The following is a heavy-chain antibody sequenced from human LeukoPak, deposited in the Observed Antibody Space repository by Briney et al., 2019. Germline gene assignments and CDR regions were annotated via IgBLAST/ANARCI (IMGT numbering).Heavy chain of an antibody. CDR2: INSDGSST. CDR1: GFTFSSYW. D-gene: IGHD1-1*01. J-gene: IGHJ6*04. CDR3: ARDFRDTSLMTYPNLMDV. Sequence: GGSLRLSCAASGFTFSSYWMHWVRQAPGKGLVWVSRINSDGSSTSYADSVKGRVTISRDNAKNSLYLQMHSMRAEDQSVYYCARDFRDTSLMTYPNLMDVWGEGTTVTISS. V-gene: IGHV3-74*01.